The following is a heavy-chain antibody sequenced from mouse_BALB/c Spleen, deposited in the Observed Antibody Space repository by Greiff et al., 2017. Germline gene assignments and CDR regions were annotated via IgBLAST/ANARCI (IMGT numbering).Heavy chain of an antibody. CDR1: GYAFTNYL. V-gene: IGHV1-54*01. J-gene: IGHJ2*01. D-gene: IGHD2-4*01. CDR2: INPGSGGT. Sequence: QVQLQQSGAELVRPGTSVKVSCKASGYAFTNYLIEWVKQRPGQGLEWIGVINPGSGGTNYNEKFKGKATLTADKSSSTAYMQLSSLTSDDSAVYFCARSGDDYDGTHAYFDYWGQGTTLTVSS. CDR3: ARSGDDYDGTHAYFDY.